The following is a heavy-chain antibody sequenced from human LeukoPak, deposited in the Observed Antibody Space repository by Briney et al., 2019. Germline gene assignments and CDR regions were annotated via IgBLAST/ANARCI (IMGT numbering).Heavy chain of an antibody. CDR3: ARYSSSSFHY. D-gene: IGHD4-11*01. CDR2: IYPGDSDT. J-gene: IGHJ4*02. Sequence: KTGESLKISCKGSGYTFTAYWIGWVRQKPGKGLEFMGMIYPGDSDTRYRPSFQGQVTISADKSINTAYLQWRSLQASDTATYYCARYSSSSFHYWGQGTLVPAPS. CDR1: GYTFTAYW. V-gene: IGHV5-51*03.